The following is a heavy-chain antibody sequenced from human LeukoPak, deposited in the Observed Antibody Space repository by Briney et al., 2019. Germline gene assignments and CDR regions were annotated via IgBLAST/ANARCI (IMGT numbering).Heavy chain of an antibody. D-gene: IGHD3-10*01. CDR3: ARDLSVVRGVICYYYTDV. J-gene: IGHJ6*03. CDR1: GFTFSSHD. Sequence: GRSLRLSCAASGFTFSSHDMHWVRQAPGKGLEWVAIISYDGGKKDYADSVKGRFTISRDNSKNSLYLQMNSLRAEDTAVYYCARDLSVVRGVICYYYTDVWGKGTTVTISS. CDR2: ISYDGGKK. V-gene: IGHV3-33*05.